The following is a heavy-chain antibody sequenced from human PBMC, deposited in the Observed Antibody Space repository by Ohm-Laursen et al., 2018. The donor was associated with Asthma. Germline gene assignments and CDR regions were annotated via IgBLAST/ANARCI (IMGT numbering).Heavy chain of an antibody. Sequence: SLRLSCAASGFTFSDYYMSWIRQAPGKGLEWVSYISSSGSTIYYADSVKGRFTISRDNAKNSLYLQMNSLRAEDTAVYYCARNTHYYDSSGYYYGYWGQGTLVTVSS. J-gene: IGHJ4*02. D-gene: IGHD3-22*01. V-gene: IGHV3-11*01. CDR3: ARNTHYYDSSGYYYGY. CDR2: ISSSGSTI. CDR1: GFTFSDYY.